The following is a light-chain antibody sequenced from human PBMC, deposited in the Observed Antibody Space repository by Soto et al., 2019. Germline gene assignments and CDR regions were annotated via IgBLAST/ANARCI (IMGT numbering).Light chain of an antibody. CDR1: QGISSW. CDR3: HQATSFPPSLA. Sequence: DIQMTQSPSSVSASVGDRVTITCRASQGISSWFAWYQQKPGKAPKLLIYAASSLQSGGPSRFRGSGSGTDFTLTISSLQPEDFATYCCHQATSFPPSLAFGVGTKVAIK. J-gene: IGKJ4*01. CDR2: AAS. V-gene: IGKV1-12*01.